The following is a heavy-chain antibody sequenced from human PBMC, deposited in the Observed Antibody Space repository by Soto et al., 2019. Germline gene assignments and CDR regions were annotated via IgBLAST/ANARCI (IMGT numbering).Heavy chain of an antibody. CDR2: ISAYNGNT. V-gene: IGHV1-18*01. Sequence: ASVKVSCKASGYTFSDYYGISWVRQAPGQGLEWMGWISAYNGNTNYARKLQGRVTMTTDTSTSTAYMELRSLRSDDTAVYYCARTEGSLGILTGLWGQGTLVTVSS. CDR1: GYTFSDYYG. CDR3: ARTEGSLGILTGL. D-gene: IGHD3-9*01. J-gene: IGHJ4*01.